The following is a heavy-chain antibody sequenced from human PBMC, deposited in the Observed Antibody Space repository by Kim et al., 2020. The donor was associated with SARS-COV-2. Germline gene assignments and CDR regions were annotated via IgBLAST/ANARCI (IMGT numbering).Heavy chain of an antibody. D-gene: IGHD3-22*01. Sequence: GVSLRLSCAASGFTFSSYSMNWVRQAPGKGLEWVSSISRSSSYIYYADSVKGRFTISRDNAKNSLYLQMNSLRAEDTAVYYCARDPPNYYDTSGQIPSPFDYWGQGTLVTVSS. V-gene: IGHV3-21*06. J-gene: IGHJ4*02. CDR2: ISRSSSYI. CDR1: GFTFSSYS. CDR3: ARDPPNYYDTSGQIPSPFDY.